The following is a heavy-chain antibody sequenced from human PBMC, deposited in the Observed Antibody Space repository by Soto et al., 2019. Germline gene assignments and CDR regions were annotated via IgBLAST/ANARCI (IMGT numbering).Heavy chain of an antibody. J-gene: IGHJ4*02. V-gene: IGHV3-23*01. D-gene: IGHD3-3*01. CDR2: ISGSGGST. CDR1: GFTFDDYA. Sequence: PGGSLRLSCAASGFTFDDYAMSWVRQAPGKGLEWVSAISGSGGSTYYADSVKGRFTISRDNSKNTLYLQMNSLRAEDTAVYYCAKSDFWSGSYFDYWGQGTLVTVSS. CDR3: AKSDFWSGSYFDY.